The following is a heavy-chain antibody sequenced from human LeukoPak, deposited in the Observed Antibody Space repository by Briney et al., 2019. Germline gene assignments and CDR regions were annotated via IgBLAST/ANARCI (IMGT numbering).Heavy chain of an antibody. CDR1: GGTISNYY. J-gene: IGHJ3*02. Sequence: PSETLSLTCTVSGGTISNYYWSWIRQPPGKGLEWITYIDYSGSTNYNPSLKSRVTISVDASKNQSSLKLSSVTPADTAVYYCARDRRRDLLHAFDIWGQGTMVTVSS. D-gene: IGHD1-26*01. V-gene: IGHV4-59*01. CDR2: IDYSGST. CDR3: ARDRRRDLLHAFDI.